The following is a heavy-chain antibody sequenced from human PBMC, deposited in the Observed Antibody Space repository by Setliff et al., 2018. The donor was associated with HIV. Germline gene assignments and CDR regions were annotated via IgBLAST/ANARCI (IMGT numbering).Heavy chain of an antibody. CDR1: GYRFTSYA. J-gene: IGHJ3*01. D-gene: IGHD4-17*01. Sequence: SVKVSCKASGYRFTSYAFSWVRQAPGQGLEWMGGIIPILGIERYVEKFQGRVKITADESTNTAYMELSSLTSEDTAVYYCAPYGDGGESLNVWGQGTMVTVSS. CDR2: IIPILGIE. V-gene: IGHV1-69*10. CDR3: APYGDGGESLNV.